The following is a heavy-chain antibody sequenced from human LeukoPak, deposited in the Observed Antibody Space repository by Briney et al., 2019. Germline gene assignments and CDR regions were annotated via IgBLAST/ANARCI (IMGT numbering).Heavy chain of an antibody. CDR1: GGSFSGYY. CDR3: ARHDAYYYDSSGWFDY. CDR2: INHSGST. J-gene: IGHJ4*02. D-gene: IGHD3-22*01. V-gene: IGHV4-34*01. Sequence: ASETLSLTCAVYGGSFSGYYWSWIRQPPGKGLEWIGEINHSGSTNYNPSLKSRVTISVDTSKNQFSLKLSSVTAADTAVYYCARHDAYYYDSSGWFDYWGQGTLVTVSS.